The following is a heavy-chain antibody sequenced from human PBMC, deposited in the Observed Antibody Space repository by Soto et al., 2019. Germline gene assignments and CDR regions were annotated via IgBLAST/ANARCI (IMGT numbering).Heavy chain of an antibody. CDR2: IYPGDSDT. CDR3: ARTSAAGKYYYGMDV. Sequence: NGSGGKITDYGGRRVRKIPGKGLEWMGIIYPGDSDTRYSPSFQGQVTISADKSISTAYLQWSSLKASDTAMYYCARTSAAGKYYYGMDVWGQGTTVTVS. V-gene: IGHV5-51*01. CDR1: GGKITDYG. J-gene: IGHJ6*02. D-gene: IGHD6-13*01.